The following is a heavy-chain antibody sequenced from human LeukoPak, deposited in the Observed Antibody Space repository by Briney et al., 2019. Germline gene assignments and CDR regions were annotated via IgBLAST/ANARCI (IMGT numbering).Heavy chain of an antibody. V-gene: IGHV3-21*01. CDR3: ARGWPYCSSTSCLSTGVFDY. D-gene: IGHD2-2*01. Sequence: GVSLRLSCAASGFTFSSYSINWVRQAPGKGLEWVSSISSSSSYIYYADSVKGRFTISRDNAKNSLYLQMNSLRAEDTAVYYCARGWPYCSSTSCLSTGVFDYWGQGTLVTVSS. CDR1: GFTFSSYS. J-gene: IGHJ4*02. CDR2: ISSSSSYI.